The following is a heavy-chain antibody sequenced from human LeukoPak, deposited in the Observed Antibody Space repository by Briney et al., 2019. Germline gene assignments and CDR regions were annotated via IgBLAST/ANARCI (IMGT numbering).Heavy chain of an antibody. CDR2: ISGGGGDT. J-gene: IGHJ4*02. CDR3: AKDGRATITFDY. D-gene: IGHD5-24*01. CDR1: GFTFSSYA. Sequence: QPGGSLRLSCGASGFTFSSYAMSWVRQAPGKGLEWVSVISGGGGDTFYADSVKGRFTISRDNSKNTLYLQMNSLRAEDTAVYYCAKDGRATITFDYWGRGTLVTVSS. V-gene: IGHV3-23*01.